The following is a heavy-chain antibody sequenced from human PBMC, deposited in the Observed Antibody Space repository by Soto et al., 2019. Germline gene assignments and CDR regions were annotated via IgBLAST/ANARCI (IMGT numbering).Heavy chain of an antibody. CDR2: IYHSGST. J-gene: IGHJ5*02. D-gene: IGHD2-2*01. V-gene: IGHV4-30-2*01. CDR3: ATSNWFDP. Sequence: SETLSLTCAVSGGSISSGGYSWSWIRQPPGKGLEWIGYIYHSGSTYYNPSLKSRVTISVERSKNQFSLKLSSVTAADTAVYYCATSNWFDPWGQGTLVTVSS. CDR1: GGSISSGGYS.